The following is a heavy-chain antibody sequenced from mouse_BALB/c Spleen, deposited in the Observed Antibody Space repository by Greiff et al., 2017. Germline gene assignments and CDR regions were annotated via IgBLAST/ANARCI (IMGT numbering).Heavy chain of an antibody. CDR3: ARSKYGNYVHFDY. V-gene: IGHV5-17*02. CDR2: ISSGSSTI. D-gene: IGHD2-10*02. CDR1: GFTFSSFG. Sequence: EVKLMESGGGLVQPGGSRKLSCAASGFTFSSFGMHWVRQAPEKGLEWVAYISSGSSTIYYADTVKGRFTISRDNPKNTLFLQMTSLRSEDTAMYYCARSKYGNYVHFDYWGQGTTLTVSS. J-gene: IGHJ2*01.